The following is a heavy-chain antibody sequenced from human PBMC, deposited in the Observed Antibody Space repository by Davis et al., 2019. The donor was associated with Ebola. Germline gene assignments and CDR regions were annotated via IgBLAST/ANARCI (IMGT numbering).Heavy chain of an antibody. V-gene: IGHV1-69*04. CDR1: GYTFSNYY. CDR3: ARENIGGYDSSGP. Sequence: SAQVSCKASGYTFSNYYMHWLRQAPGQGLEWRGRIIPILGIANYAQKFQGRVTITADKSTSTAYMELSSLGSEDTAVYYCARENIGGYDSSGPWGQGTLVTVSS. D-gene: IGHD3-22*01. CDR2: IIPILGIA. J-gene: IGHJ5*02.